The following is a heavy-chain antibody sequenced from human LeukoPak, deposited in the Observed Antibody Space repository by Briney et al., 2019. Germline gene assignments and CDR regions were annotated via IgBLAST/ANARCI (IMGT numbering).Heavy chain of an antibody. CDR2: IRSDGSNR. Sequence: GGSLRLSCAASGFTFGSYGMHWVRQAPGKGLEWVAFIRSDGSNRYYADSVKGRFSISRDNSKNTLYLQMDSLRAEDTAVYYCAKDRSTMIGVVRKAPRGEFDYWGQGALVTVSS. V-gene: IGHV3-30*02. J-gene: IGHJ4*02. CDR1: GFTFGSYG. D-gene: IGHD3-22*01. CDR3: AKDRSTMIGVVRKAPRGEFDY.